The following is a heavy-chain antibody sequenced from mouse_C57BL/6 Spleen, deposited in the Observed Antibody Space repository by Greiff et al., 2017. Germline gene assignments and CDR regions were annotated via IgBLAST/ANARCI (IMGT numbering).Heavy chain of an antibody. J-gene: IGHJ2*01. CDR2: INPYNGGT. CDR3: ARSTTVVGRDCDY. CDR1: GYTFTDYY. D-gene: IGHD1-1*01. V-gene: IGHV1-19*01. Sequence: VQLQQSGPVLVKPGASVKMSCKASGYTFTDYYMNWVKQSHGKSLEWIGVINPYNGGTSYNQKFKGKATLTVDKSSSTAYMELNSLTSEDSAVYYCARSTTVVGRDCDYWGQGTTRTVSS.